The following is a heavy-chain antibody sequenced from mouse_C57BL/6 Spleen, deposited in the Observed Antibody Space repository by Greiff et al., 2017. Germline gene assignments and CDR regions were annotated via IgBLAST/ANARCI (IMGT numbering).Heavy chain of an antibody. Sequence: QVQLKESGPELVKPGASVKISCKASGYSFTSYYIHWVKQRPGQGLEWIGWIYPGSGNTKYNEKFKGKATLTADTSSSTAYMQLSSLTSEDSAVYYCARGEYDYDYYYAMDYWGQGTSVTVSS. CDR2: IYPGSGNT. CDR3: ARGEYDYDYYYAMDY. J-gene: IGHJ4*01. D-gene: IGHD2-4*01. V-gene: IGHV1-66*01. CDR1: GYSFTSYY.